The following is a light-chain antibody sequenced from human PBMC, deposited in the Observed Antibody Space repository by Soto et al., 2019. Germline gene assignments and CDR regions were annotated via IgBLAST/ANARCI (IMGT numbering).Light chain of an antibody. CDR1: KLGDKY. V-gene: IGLV3-1*01. Sequence: SYELTQPPSVSVSPGQTASITCSGDKLGDKYAYWYQQKPGQSPVLVIYQDTRRPSGIPERFSGSHSGNTATLTISGTQAMDEADYYCQAWDNNTDVVFGGGTKLTVL. J-gene: IGLJ2*01. CDR2: QDT. CDR3: QAWDNNTDVV.